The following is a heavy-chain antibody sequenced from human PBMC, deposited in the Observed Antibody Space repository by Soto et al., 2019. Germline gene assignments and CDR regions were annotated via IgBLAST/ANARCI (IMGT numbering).Heavy chain of an antibody. CDR1: GDGVSSKSAA. J-gene: IGHJ4*02. V-gene: IGHV6-1*01. CDR3: ARVEDSSGWFDY. D-gene: IGHD6-19*01. CDR2: TYYRSKWYH. Sequence: PSQTLSLTCAISGDGVSSKSAAWNWIRQSPSRGLEWLGRTYYRSKWYHDYAVSVKSRITINPDTSKNQFSLQLNSVTPEDTAVYYCARVEDSSGWFDYWGQGTLVTVSS.